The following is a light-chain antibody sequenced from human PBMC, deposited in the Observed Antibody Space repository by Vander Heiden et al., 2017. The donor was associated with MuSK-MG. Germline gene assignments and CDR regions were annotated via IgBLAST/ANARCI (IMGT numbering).Light chain of an antibody. CDR1: SRDVGGYHF. V-gene: IGLV2-14*03. CDR3: SSFSSSTFLV. Sequence: HSPLSQPASLPGPPGQSLTIPCPGTSRDVGGYHFVSWYQQHPGKAPKRIISDGTDRPSGVSNRFSGSKSGNTASLTISGLQVEDEADDFCSSFSSSTFLVFGTGTKVAV. J-gene: IGLJ1*01. CDR2: DGT.